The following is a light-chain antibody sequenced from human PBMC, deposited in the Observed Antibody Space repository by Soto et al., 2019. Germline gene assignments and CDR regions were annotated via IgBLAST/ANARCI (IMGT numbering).Light chain of an antibody. CDR3: CSYAGSSSYV. Sequence: QSVLTQPASVSGSPGQSITISCTGTSSDVGSYNLVSWYQQHPGKAPKLMIYEGSKRPSGVSNRFSGSKSGNTASLTISGLQAEDEADYYCCSYAGSSSYVFGNGTKVTVX. CDR2: EGS. J-gene: IGLJ1*01. CDR1: SSDVGSYNL. V-gene: IGLV2-23*01.